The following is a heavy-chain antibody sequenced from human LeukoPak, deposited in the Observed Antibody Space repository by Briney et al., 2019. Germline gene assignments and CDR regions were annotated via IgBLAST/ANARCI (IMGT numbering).Heavy chain of an antibody. Sequence: SETLSLTCTVSGGSISSGDYYWSWIRQHPGKGLEWIGYIHYSGSTYYNPSLKSRVTISVDTSKKQFSLKLSSVTAADTAVYYCARVGVAAKSSRYFDYWGQGTPVTVSS. CDR3: ARVGVAAKSSRYFDY. D-gene: IGHD2-15*01. CDR2: IHYSGST. V-gene: IGHV4-31*03. J-gene: IGHJ4*02. CDR1: GGSISSGDYY.